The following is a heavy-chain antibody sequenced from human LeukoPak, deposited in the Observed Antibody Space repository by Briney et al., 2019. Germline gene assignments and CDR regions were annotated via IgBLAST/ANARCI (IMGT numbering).Heavy chain of an antibody. Sequence: PGGSLRLSCAASGFTFSSYGMHWVRQAPGKGLEWVAVIWYDGSNKYYADSVKGRFTISRDNSKNTLYLQMNSLRAEDTAVYYCASGPSYCSSTSCYAVDYYYYYGMDVWGQGTTVTVSS. CDR2: IWYDGSNK. CDR3: ASGPSYCSSTSCYAVDYYYYYGMDV. V-gene: IGHV3-33*01. CDR1: GFTFSSYG. D-gene: IGHD2-2*01. J-gene: IGHJ6*02.